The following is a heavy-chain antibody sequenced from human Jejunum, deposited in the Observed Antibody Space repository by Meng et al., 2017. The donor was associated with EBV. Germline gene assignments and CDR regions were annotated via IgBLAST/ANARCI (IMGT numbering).Heavy chain of an antibody. J-gene: IGHJ4*02. D-gene: IGHD2-2*02. CDR2: IRSKADGETT. Sequence: GGASVMQGWRLSLSCAASGFSFTIAWMNWARQEPEKGLEWVGLIRSKADGETTDYAAPVRGRFTISRNDSTDTLYLQMTSLQTEDAGVYYCTSGYTGPSHDGHWGQGTLVTVSS. CDR1: GFSFTIAW. CDR3: TSGYTGPSHDGH. V-gene: IGHV3-15*02.